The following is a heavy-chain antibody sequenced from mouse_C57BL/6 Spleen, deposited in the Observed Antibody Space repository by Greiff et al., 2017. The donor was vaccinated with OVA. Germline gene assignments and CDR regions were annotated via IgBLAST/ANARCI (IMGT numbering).Heavy chain of an antibody. V-gene: IGHV1-80*01. D-gene: IGHD1-1*01. CDR3: ARDATVVATGRFAY. Sequence: QVQLQQSGAELVKPGASVKISCKASGYAFSSYWMNWVKQRPGKGLEWIGQIYPGDGDTNYNGKFKGKATLTADKSSSTAYMQLSSLTSEDSAVYFCARDATVVATGRFAYWGQGTLVTVSA. CDR2: IYPGDGDT. CDR1: GYAFSSYW. J-gene: IGHJ3*01.